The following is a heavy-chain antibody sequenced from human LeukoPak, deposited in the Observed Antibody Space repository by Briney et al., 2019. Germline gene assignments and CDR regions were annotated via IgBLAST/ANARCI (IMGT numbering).Heavy chain of an antibody. D-gene: IGHD5-12*01. CDR1: GYTFTGYY. V-gene: IGHV1-2*02. CDR3: ARSLYSGYDLGY. Sequence: GASVKVSFKPSGYTFTGYYMHWVRQAPGQGLEWVGWINPNSGGTNYAQKFQGRVTMTRDTSISTAYMELSRLRADDTAVYYCARSLYSGYDLGYWGQGTLVTVSS. J-gene: IGHJ4*02. CDR2: INPNSGGT.